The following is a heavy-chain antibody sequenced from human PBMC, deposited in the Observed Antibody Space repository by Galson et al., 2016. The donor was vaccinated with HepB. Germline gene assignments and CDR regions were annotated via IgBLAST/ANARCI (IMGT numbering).Heavy chain of an antibody. D-gene: IGHD3-3*01. J-gene: IGHJ6*02. CDR1: GFTFDDYA. V-gene: IGHV3-9*01. CDR3: TKARARVLERASRMLREDFCNGMDV. Sequence: SLRLSCAASGFTFDDYAMHWVRQTPGKGLEWVSGINWNSGRMAYADSVKGRFIISRDNAKNSLYLQTNSLRTEDTALYFCTKARARVLERASRMLREDFCNGMDVWGQGTTVTVSS. CDR2: INWNSGRM.